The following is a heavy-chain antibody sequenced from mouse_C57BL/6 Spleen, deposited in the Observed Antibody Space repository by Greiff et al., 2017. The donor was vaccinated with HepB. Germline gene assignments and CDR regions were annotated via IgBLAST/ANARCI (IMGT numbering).Heavy chain of an antibody. CDR3: ARDVWDGNYYAMDY. CDR2: INYDGSST. CDR1: GFTFSDYY. Sequence: EVKLMESEGGLVQPGSSMKLSCTASGFTFSDYYMAWVRQVPEKGLEWVANINYDGSSTYYLDSLKSRFIISRDNAKNILYLQMSSLKSEDTATYYCARDVWDGNYYAMDYWGQGTSVTVSS. V-gene: IGHV5-16*01. J-gene: IGHJ4*01. D-gene: IGHD4-1*01.